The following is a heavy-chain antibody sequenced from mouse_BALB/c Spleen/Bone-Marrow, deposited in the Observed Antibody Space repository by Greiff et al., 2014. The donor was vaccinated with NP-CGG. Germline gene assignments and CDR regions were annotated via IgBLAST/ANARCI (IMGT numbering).Heavy chain of an antibody. J-gene: IGHJ2*01. CDR3: SRVFYDSAPAY. CDR2: IYPGDGDT. CDR1: GYTFTGYW. Sequence: QVQLQQSGAELARPGASVKLSCKASGYTFTGYWMHWVKQRPGQGLEWIGIIYPGDGDTRYTQKFKGKATVTADKSSSTAYMQLKNLASEDSAVYYCSRVFYDSAPAYWGQGTTLTVSS. V-gene: IGHV1-87*01. D-gene: IGHD1-1*01.